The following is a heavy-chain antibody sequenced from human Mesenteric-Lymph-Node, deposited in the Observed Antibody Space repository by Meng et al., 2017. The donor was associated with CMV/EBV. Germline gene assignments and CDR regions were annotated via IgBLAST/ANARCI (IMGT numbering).Heavy chain of an antibody. V-gene: IGHV4-34*01. CDR2: INHSGST. CDR3: ARHQRWLKSEGGFNY. J-gene: IGHJ4*02. CDR1: GGSFSGYY. D-gene: IGHD4-23*01. Sequence: QVQLQLWGAGLLKPSETLSPTCAVYGGSFSGYYWSWIRQPPGKGLGWIGEINHSGSTNYNPSLKSRVTISVDTSKNQFSLKLSSVTAADTAVYYCARHQRWLKSEGGFNYWGQGTLVTVSS.